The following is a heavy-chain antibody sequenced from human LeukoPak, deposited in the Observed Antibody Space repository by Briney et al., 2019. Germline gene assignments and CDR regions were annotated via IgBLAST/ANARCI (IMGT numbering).Heavy chain of an antibody. D-gene: IGHD3-22*01. CDR2: IYYSGST. J-gene: IGHJ4*02. CDR3: ARTHYYESSGYYGFEY. V-gene: IGHV4-31*03. CDR1: GGSIRGDGYY. Sequence: PSQTLSLTCTVSGGSIRGDGYYWSWIRQHPGKGLEWIGYIYYSGSTYYNPSLKSRVTVSVDTSKNQFSLKLSSVTAADTAVYYCARTHYYESSGYYGFEYWGQGTLVTVSS.